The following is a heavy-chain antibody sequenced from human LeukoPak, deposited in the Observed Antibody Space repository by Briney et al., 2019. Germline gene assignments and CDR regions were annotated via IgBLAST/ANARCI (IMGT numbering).Heavy chain of an antibody. V-gene: IGHV4-61*01. J-gene: IGHJ5*02. D-gene: IGHD3-3*01. Sequence: SETLSLTCTVSGGSVSSGSYYWSWFRQPPGKGLEWIGYIYYSGSTNYNPSLKSRVTISVDTSKNQFSLKLSSVTAADTAVYYCARDQGYDFWSGYYGYNWFDPWGQGTLVTVSS. CDR2: IYYSGST. CDR1: GGSVSSGSYY. CDR3: ARDQGYDFWSGYYGYNWFDP.